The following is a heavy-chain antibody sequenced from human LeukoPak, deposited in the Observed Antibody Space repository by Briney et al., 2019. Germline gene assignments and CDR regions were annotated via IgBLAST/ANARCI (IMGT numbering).Heavy chain of an antibody. Sequence: GGSLRLSCAASGFTFSSYAMSWVRQAPGKGLEWVSYISSSGSTIYYADSVKGRFTISRDNAKNSLYLQMNSLRAEDTAVYYCARVAVPRGGAVIGGDYWGQGTLVTVSS. V-gene: IGHV3-48*03. J-gene: IGHJ4*02. CDR2: ISSSGSTI. CDR3: ARVAVPRGGAVIGGDY. D-gene: IGHD2-21*01. CDR1: GFTFSSYA.